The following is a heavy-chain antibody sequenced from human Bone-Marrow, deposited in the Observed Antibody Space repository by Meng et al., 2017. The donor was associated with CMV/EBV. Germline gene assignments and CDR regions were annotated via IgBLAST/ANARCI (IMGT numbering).Heavy chain of an antibody. CDR3: ARAWFGELPLYYYYGMDV. CDR1: GGSISSYY. V-gene: IGHV4-59*01. J-gene: IGHJ6*02. Sequence: GSLRLSCTVSGGSISSYYWSWIRQPPGKGLEWIGYIYYSGSTNYNPSLKSRVTISVDTSKNQFSLKLSSVTAADTAVYYCARAWFGELPLYYYYGMDVWGQGTTVTVSS. D-gene: IGHD3-10*01. CDR2: IYYSGST.